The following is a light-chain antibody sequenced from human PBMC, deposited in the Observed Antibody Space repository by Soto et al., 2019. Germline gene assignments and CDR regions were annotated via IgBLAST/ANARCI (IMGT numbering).Light chain of an antibody. Sequence: EIVLTQSPGTLSLSPGHSATLSCRASQSVASTYLAWYQQKPGQAPRLLIYATSSRATGIPDRFSGSGSGTDFTLTITRLEPEDFAVYYCQHYGSLYRTFGQGTKVDI. CDR2: ATS. CDR3: QHYGSLYRT. J-gene: IGKJ1*01. CDR1: QSVASTY. V-gene: IGKV3-20*01.